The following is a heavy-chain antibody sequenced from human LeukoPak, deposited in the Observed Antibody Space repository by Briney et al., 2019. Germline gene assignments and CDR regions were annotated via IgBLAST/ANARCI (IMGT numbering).Heavy chain of an antibody. CDR3: AKGRVEKVATHFDY. Sequence: PGGSLRLSCAASGFIFDDYTMHWVRQVPGKGLEWVSAISGSGGSTYYADSVKGRFTISRDNSKNTLYLQMNSLRAEDTAVYYCAKGRVEKVATHFDYWGQGTLVTVSS. CDR2: ISGSGGST. V-gene: IGHV3-23*01. D-gene: IGHD5-12*01. CDR1: GFIFDDYT. J-gene: IGHJ4*02.